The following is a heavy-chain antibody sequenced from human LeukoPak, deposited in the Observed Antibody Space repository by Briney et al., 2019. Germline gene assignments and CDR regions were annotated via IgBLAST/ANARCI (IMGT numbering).Heavy chain of an antibody. CDR2: IYYSGNT. D-gene: IGHD5-18*01. CDR3: ARTLSGYSYGLFDY. CDR1: GGSISSYY. V-gene: IGHV4-59*08. Sequence: SETLSLTCTVSGGSISSYYWSWIRQPPGKGLEWIGYIYYSGNTNYNPSLKSRVTISVDTSKNQFSLNLSSMTAADTAMYYCARTLSGYSYGLFDYWGQGTLVTVSS. J-gene: IGHJ4*02.